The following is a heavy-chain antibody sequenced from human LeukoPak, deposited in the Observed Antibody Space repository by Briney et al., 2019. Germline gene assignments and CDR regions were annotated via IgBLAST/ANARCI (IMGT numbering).Heavy chain of an antibody. Sequence: GGSLRLSCAASGFTFNNYCMNWVRQAPGKGLEWVSSISSSSNYIYYADSVKGRFTISRDNAKNSLYLQMNSLRAEDTAVYYCARDWAPWTGTTRLGYWGQGTLVTVSS. CDR1: GFTFNNYC. D-gene: IGHD1-1*01. CDR3: ARDWAPWTGTTRLGY. V-gene: IGHV3-21*01. J-gene: IGHJ4*02. CDR2: ISSSSNYI.